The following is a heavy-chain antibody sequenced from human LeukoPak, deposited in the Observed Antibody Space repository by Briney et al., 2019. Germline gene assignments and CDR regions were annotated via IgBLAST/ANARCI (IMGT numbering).Heavy chain of an antibody. J-gene: IGHJ4*02. CDR3: AKETYYDSSGAPLFDY. CDR2: ISGSGGST. D-gene: IGHD3-22*01. CDR1: GFTFSNYA. Sequence: PGGSLRLSCVASGFTFSNYAMSWVRQAPGKGLEWVSAISGSGGSTYYPDSVKGRFTISRDNSKNTLYLQMNSLRAEDTAVYYCAKETYYDSSGAPLFDYWGQGTLVAVSS. V-gene: IGHV3-23*01.